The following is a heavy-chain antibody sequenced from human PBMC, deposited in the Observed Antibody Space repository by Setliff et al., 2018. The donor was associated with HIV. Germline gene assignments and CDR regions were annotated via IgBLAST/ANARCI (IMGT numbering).Heavy chain of an antibody. D-gene: IGHD5-18*01. Sequence: LSLTCSVSGASIGSSHYYWGWIRQPPGKGLEWVASIYYNGSPFYNPSLKSRVTISVDTSKNQFSLNLSSVTAADTAVYYCARHCGYSPGQICYYYLDIWGKGTTVTVSS. CDR2: IYYNGSP. J-gene: IGHJ6*03. CDR3: ARHCGYSPGQICYYYLDI. CDR1: GASIGSSHYY. V-gene: IGHV4-39*01.